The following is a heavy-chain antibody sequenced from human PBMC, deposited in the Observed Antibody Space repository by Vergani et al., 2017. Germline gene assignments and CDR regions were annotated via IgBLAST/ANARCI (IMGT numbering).Heavy chain of an antibody. D-gene: IGHD3-22*01. CDR1: GFTFSDYY. CDR3: ARGPADSSGYYYYFDY. Sequence: VQLVESGGGLVKPGGSLRLSCAASGFTFSDYYMSWIRQAPGKGLEWVSYISSSSSYTNYADSVKGRFTISRDNAKNSLYLQMNSLRAEDTAVYYCARGPADSSGYYYYFDYWGQGTLVTVSS. CDR2: ISSSSSYT. J-gene: IGHJ4*02. V-gene: IGHV3-11*05.